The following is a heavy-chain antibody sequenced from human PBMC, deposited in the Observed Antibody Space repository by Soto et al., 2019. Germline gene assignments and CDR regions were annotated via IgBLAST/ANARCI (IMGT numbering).Heavy chain of an antibody. CDR3: ARGSGVVVTD. V-gene: IGHV1-3*05. CDR2: INAGNGNT. J-gene: IGHJ4*02. D-gene: IGHD2-2*01. Sequence: QVQLVQSGAEEKKPGASVKVSCKASGYTFTSYAMHWVRQAPGQRLEWMGWINAGNGNTKYSQKFQGRVTITTDTSASTAYMELSSLRSEETAVYCCARGSGVVVTDWGQGTLVTVSS. CDR1: GYTFTSYA.